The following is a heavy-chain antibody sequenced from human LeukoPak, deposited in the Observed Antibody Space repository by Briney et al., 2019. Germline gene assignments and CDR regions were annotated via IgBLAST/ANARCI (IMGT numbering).Heavy chain of an antibody. J-gene: IGHJ5*02. CDR1: GFTFSSYW. V-gene: IGHV3-74*01. D-gene: IGHD3-3*01. Sequence: GGSLRLSCAASGFTFSSYWMHWVRQAPGKGLVWVSRINNDGTSINYADSVKGRFTISRDNAKNTLYLQMNSLRAEDTAVYYCARDREDFWSGFFWFDPWGQGTLVTVSS. CDR2: INNDGTSI. CDR3: ARDREDFWSGFFWFDP.